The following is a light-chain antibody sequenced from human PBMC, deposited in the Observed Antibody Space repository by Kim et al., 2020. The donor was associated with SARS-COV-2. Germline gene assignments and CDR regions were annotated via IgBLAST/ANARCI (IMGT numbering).Light chain of an antibody. Sequence: VSHGQTASITCSGDKLGDKYACWYQQTPGQSPVLVIYQDSQRPSGIPELFSGSNSGNTATLTISGTQAMDEADYCCQAWDSSTEVFGTGTKVTVL. CDR2: QDS. J-gene: IGLJ1*01. CDR3: QAWDSSTEV. V-gene: IGLV3-1*01. CDR1: KLGDKY.